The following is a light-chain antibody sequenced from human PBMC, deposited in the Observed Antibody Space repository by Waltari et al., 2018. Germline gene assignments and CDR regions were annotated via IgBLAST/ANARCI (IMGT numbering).Light chain of an antibody. CDR1: SSDVGAYNY. V-gene: IGLV2-14*01. CDR3: CSYPSSSTHV. J-gene: IGLJ1*01. Sequence: QSALTQPASVSGSPGQSITISCTGTSSDVGAYNYVSWYQQHPGKAPKLMISEVSNRPSGVSNRFSGSKSGNTASLTISGLQAEDEADYYCCSYPSSSTHVFGTGTKVTVL. CDR2: EVS.